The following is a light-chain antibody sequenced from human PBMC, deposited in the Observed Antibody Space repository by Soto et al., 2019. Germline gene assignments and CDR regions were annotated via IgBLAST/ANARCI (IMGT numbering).Light chain of an antibody. CDR2: KAS. J-gene: IGKJ2*01. CDR1: RDISNS. V-gene: IGKV1-16*02. CDR3: QQSNSYPYT. Sequence: DLQMTQSPSSLSASVGDTVTITCRASRDISNSLAWFQQKPGKAPKSLIYKASNLHSGVPSKFGGSGSGTAFTLTISSLQPEDFATYYYQQSNSYPYTFGQGTKLEIK.